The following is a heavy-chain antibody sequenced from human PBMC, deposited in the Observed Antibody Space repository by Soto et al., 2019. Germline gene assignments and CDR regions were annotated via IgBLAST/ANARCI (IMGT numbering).Heavy chain of an antibody. Sequence: PSYTPSLTCASCGGSISSSYWSWIRQPPGKGLEWIGYIYYSGSTNYNPSLKSRVTISVDTSKNQFSLKLSSVTAADTAVYYCARETIGSGMDVWGQGTTVTVSS. CDR3: ARETIGSGMDV. J-gene: IGHJ6*02. CDR2: IYYSGST. V-gene: IGHV4-59*01. CDR1: GGSISSSY. D-gene: IGHD1-7*01.